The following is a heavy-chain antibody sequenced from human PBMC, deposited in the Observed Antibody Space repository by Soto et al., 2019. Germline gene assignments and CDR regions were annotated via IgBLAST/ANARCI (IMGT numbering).Heavy chain of an antibody. D-gene: IGHD3-3*01. Sequence: GGSLRLCCAASGFTFSSCAMHWVRQAPGKGLEWVAVISYDGSNKYYADSVKGRFTVSRDNSKNTLYLQVNSLRAEDTAVYYCARDKRDLRFLEWSYYFDYWGQGTLVTVSS. CDR2: ISYDGSNK. CDR1: GFTFSSCA. J-gene: IGHJ4*02. V-gene: IGHV3-30-3*01. CDR3: ARDKRDLRFLEWSYYFDY.